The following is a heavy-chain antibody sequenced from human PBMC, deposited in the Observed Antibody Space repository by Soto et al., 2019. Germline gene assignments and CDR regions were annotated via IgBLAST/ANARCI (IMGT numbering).Heavy chain of an antibody. D-gene: IGHD1-1*01. V-gene: IGHV3-30*03. CDR1: GFTFNTFG. CDR3: ASQYGKHLNPFDS. CDR2: ISSGGTTK. Sequence: GGSLRLSCTASGFTFNTFGVQWVRQAPGKGLEWVALISSGGTTKIYGDSVKGRFTISRDNPKNTLYLQMNRLLAEDPAVYYCASQYGKHLNPFDSWGLGTLVTVSS. J-gene: IGHJ4*02.